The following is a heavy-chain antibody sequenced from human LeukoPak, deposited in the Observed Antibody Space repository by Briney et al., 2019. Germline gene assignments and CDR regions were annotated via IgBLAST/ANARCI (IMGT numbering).Heavy chain of an antibody. CDR1: GFTFSDYG. V-gene: IGHV3-23*01. Sequence: GGSLRLSCAASGFTFSDYGMNWIRQAPGKGLEWVSGMNSNGGSTYYAESVKGRFTISRDNSNNMLYLQMNSLTADDTAIYYCANQRSVATAGTFFWGQGTLVTVSS. J-gene: IGHJ4*02. D-gene: IGHD6-13*01. CDR2: MNSNGGST. CDR3: ANQRSVATAGTFF.